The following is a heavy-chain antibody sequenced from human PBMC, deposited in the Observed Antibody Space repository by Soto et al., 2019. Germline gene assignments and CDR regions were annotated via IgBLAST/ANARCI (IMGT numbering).Heavy chain of an antibody. Sequence: SETLSLTCTVSSGSISSYYWSWIRRPLGKGLEWIGYISYSGSTNYNPSLKSRVTMSVDTSKNQFSLRLSSVTAADTAVYYCAGLNYDYVWFDPWGQGTLVTVSS. CDR1: SGSISSYY. V-gene: IGHV4-59*01. CDR2: ISYSGST. D-gene: IGHD3-16*01. CDR3: AGLNYDYVWFDP. J-gene: IGHJ5*02.